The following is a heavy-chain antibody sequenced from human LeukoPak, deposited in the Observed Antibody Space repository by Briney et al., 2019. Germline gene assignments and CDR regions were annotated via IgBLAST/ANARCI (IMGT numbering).Heavy chain of an antibody. CDR1: GYSFTSYW. D-gene: IGHD4/OR15-4a*01. Sequence: GESLKISCKGSGYSFTSYWIGWVRQMPGKGLEWMGIIYPGDSDTRYSPSFQGQVTISADKSISTAYLQWSSLKASDTAMYYCARQKPSFYGALDYYYGMDVWGQGTTVTVSS. J-gene: IGHJ6*02. CDR3: ARQKPSFYGALDYYYGMDV. CDR2: IYPGDSDT. V-gene: IGHV5-51*01.